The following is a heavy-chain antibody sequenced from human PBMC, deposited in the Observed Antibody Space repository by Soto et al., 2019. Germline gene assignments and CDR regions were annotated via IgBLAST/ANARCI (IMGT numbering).Heavy chain of an antibody. CDR2: ISRTSDYI. J-gene: IGHJ3*02. CDR1: GFTFSSYS. CDR3: ARDYHLLTGYAFDI. Sequence: EVQLVESGGGLVKPGGSLRLSCAASGFTFSSYSMNWVRQAPGKGLEWVSSISRTSDYIYYTNSMQGRFTISRDNAKNTLYLETHSLRDEDTAVYYCARDYHLLTGYAFDIWGQGTMVTVSS. V-gene: IGHV3-21*06. D-gene: IGHD3-9*01.